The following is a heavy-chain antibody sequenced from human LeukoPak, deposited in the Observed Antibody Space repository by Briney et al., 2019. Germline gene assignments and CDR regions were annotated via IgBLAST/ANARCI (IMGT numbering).Heavy chain of an antibody. J-gene: IGHJ4*02. Sequence: RKSLRLSCAASGFTFSSYAMHWVRQAPGKGLEWVADISYDGSNKYYADSVKGRFTISRDNSKNTLYLQMNILRAEDTAVYYCAKLIPLYYDFWSGYYEDYWGQGNLVTVSS. CDR2: ISYDGSNK. V-gene: IGHV3-30-3*02. CDR1: GFTFSSYA. CDR3: AKLIPLYYDFWSGYYEDY. D-gene: IGHD3-3*01.